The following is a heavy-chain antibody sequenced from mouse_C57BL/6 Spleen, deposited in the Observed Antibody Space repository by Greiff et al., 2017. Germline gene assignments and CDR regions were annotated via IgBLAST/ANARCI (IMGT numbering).Heavy chain of an antibody. V-gene: IGHV1-52*01. Sequence: QVPLQQPGAALVRPGSSVTLSCKASGYTFTSYWLHWVKQRPLQGLAWIGNIDPSDSETHYNQKFKDKATLTVDKSSSTAYMQLSSLTSEDSAVCYGARGGSSLFDYWGQGTTLTVAA. D-gene: IGHD1-1*01. CDR1: GYTFTSYW. J-gene: IGHJ2*01. CDR3: ARGGSSLFDY. CDR2: IDPSDSET.